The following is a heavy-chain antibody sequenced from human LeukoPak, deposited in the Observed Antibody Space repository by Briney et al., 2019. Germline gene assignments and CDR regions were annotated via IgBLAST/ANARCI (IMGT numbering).Heavy chain of an antibody. CDR1: GGSISSYY. Sequence: QASETLSLTCTVSGGSISSYYWSWIRQPPGKGLEWIGYIYYSGSTNYNPSLKSRVTISVDTSKNQFSLKLSSVTAADTAVYYCARQDRDAFDIWGQGTMVTVSS. D-gene: IGHD3-22*01. CDR3: ARQDRDAFDI. V-gene: IGHV4-59*08. J-gene: IGHJ3*02. CDR2: IYYSGST.